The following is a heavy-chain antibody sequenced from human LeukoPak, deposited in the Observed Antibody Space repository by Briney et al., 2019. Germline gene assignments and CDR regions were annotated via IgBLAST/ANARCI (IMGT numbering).Heavy chain of an antibody. CDR3: ARDMLTGDSSLGMDY. CDR2: ISDGSIDI. J-gene: IGHJ4*02. D-gene: IGHD2-21*02. CDR1: GFNFNTYT. V-gene: IGHV3-21*01. Sequence: GGPLRLSCAASGFNFNTYTMKWVRQAPGKGLEWVSSISDGSIDIYYGDSVKGRFTISRDNAKNSLYLQMNSLRVEDTAVYYCARDMLTGDSSLGMDYWGQGTLVTVSS.